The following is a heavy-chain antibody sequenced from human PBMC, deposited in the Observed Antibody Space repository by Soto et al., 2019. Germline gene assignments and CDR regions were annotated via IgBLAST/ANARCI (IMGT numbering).Heavy chain of an antibody. Sequence: ESGGGLVQPGGSLRLSCAASGFTFSSYSMNWVRQAPGKGLEWVSYISSSSSTIYYADSVKGRFTISRDNAKNSLYLQMNSLRAEDTAVYYCAREAGYCSSTSCYYYYMDVWGKGTTVTVSS. CDR3: AREAGYCSSTSCYYYYMDV. CDR2: ISSSSSTI. V-gene: IGHV3-48*01. J-gene: IGHJ6*03. CDR1: GFTFSSYS. D-gene: IGHD2-2*01.